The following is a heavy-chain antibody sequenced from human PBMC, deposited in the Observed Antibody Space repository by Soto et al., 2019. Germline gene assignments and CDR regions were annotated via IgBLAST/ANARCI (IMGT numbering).Heavy chain of an antibody. CDR2: INAGNGNT. CDR1: GYTFTSYA. CDR3: ARDAGSDGMDV. Sequence: AASVKVSCKASGYTFTSYAMHWVRQAPGQRLEWMGWINAGNGNTKYSQKFQGRVTITRDTSASTAYMELSSLRSEDTAVYYCARDAGSDGMDVWGQGTTVTVSS. V-gene: IGHV1-3*01. J-gene: IGHJ6*02.